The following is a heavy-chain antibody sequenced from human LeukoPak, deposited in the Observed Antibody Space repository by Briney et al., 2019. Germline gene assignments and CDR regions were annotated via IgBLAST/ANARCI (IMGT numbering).Heavy chain of an antibody. CDR2: ISYDGSNK. CDR3: AKMASGSYYFDY. Sequence: GGSLRLSCAASGFTFSSYGIHWVRQAPGKGLEWVAVISYDGSNKYYADSVKGRFTISRDNSKNTLYLQMNSLRAEDTAVYYCAKMASGSYYFDYWGPGTLVTGSS. D-gene: IGHD1-26*01. CDR1: GFTFSSYG. V-gene: IGHV3-30*18. J-gene: IGHJ4*02.